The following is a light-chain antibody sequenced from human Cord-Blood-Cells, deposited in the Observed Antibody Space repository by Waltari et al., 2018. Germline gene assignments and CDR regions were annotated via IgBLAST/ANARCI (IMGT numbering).Light chain of an antibody. CDR2: CNS. J-gene: IGLJ2*01. V-gene: IGLV1-40*01. CDR3: QSYDSSLSGSVV. CDR1: SSNIEAGYT. Sequence: QSVLTQPPSVSGATGQRVTIACTGSSSNIEAGYTVHCYQQLPGTAPQLPIYCNSNRPSGVPDRFSGSKSGTSASLAITGLQAEDEADYYCQSYDSSLSGSVVFGGGTKLTVL.